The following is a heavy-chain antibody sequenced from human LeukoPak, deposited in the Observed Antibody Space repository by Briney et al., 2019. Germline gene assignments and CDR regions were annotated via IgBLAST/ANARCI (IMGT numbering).Heavy chain of an antibody. CDR1: GGSISSSSYS. V-gene: IGHV4-39*01. Sequence: SETLSPTCTVFGGSISSSSYSWGWIRQPPGKGLERIGSIYYSGTTYYNPSLKSRVTISEDTSKIQFSLKLSSVAATDTAVYFCARLRFDFWSGYTHPYFDYWGLGTLVTVSS. CDR3: ARLRFDFWSGYTHPYFDY. D-gene: IGHD3-3*01. CDR2: IYYSGTT. J-gene: IGHJ4*02.